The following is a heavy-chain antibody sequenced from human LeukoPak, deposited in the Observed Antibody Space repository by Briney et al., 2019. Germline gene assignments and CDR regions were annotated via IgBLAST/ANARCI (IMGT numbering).Heavy chain of an antibody. CDR1: GYRFSSYW. CDR3: ARDYGSGSGNWFDA. J-gene: IGHJ5*02. Sequence: GESLKISCQGSGYRFSSYWIGWVCQMPGKGLEWMGTMYPGDSDTRYSPSFQGQVTMSVDKSITTAYLEWSGLKASDTAMYYCARDYGSGSGNWFDAWGPGTLVTVSS. D-gene: IGHD3-10*01. V-gene: IGHV5-51*01. CDR2: MYPGDSDT.